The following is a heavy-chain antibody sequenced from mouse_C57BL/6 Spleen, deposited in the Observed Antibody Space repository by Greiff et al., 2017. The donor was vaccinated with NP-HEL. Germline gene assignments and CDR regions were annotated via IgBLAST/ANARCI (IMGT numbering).Heavy chain of an antibody. CDR3: TRDRTIVTTDYYAMDY. D-gene: IGHD2-5*01. V-gene: IGHV5-9-1*02. J-gene: IGHJ4*01. Sequence: EVQRVESGEGLVKPGGSLKLSCAASGFTFSSYAMSWVRQTPEKRLEWVAYISSGGDYIYYADTVKGRFPISRDNARNTLYLQMSSLKSEDTAMYYCTRDRTIVTTDYYAMDYWGQGTSVTVSS. CDR2: ISSGGDYI. CDR1: GFTFSSYA.